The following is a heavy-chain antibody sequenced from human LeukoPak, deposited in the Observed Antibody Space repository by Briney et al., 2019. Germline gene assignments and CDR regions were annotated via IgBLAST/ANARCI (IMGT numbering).Heavy chain of an antibody. J-gene: IGHJ3*02. CDR2: IYYSGRI. CDR1: GDSISRSDW. Sequence: PSETLSPTCAVSGDSISRSDWWAWIRQPPGKGLEWLGNIYYSGRIYHSPSLQTRVIMSVDSSKNQFSLRLGSVTAMDTAVYYCAKTRSGTYYGDSFDIWGQGILVIVSS. D-gene: IGHD1-26*01. CDR3: AKTRSGTYYGDSFDI. V-gene: IGHV4-28*05.